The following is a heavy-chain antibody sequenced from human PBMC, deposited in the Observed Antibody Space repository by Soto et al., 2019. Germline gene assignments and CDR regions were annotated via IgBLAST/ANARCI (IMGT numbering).Heavy chain of an antibody. J-gene: IGHJ4*02. D-gene: IGHD6-25*01. V-gene: IGHV1-18*01. CDR2: IRAYNGNT. Sequence: QVQLVQSGTEVKKPGASVKVSCKASGYTFTSYGISWVRQAPGQGLEWMGWIRAYNGNTNYAQKLHGRVTITTDTATSTSYMVLRGLRCDDTAVYYCARDAAPEDYWGQGTPVTFSS. CDR3: ARDAAPEDY. CDR1: GYTFTSYG.